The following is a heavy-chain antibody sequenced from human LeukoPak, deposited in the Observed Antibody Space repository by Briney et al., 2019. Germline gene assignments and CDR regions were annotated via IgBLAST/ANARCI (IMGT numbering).Heavy chain of an antibody. CDR2: ISGSGGNT. J-gene: IGHJ4*02. CDR1: GFTFSNYA. D-gene: IGHD3-22*01. Sequence: GGSLRLSCAVSGFTFSNYAMTWVREAPGKGLEWVSAISGSGGNTYYADSVKGRFTISRDNSKNTLYLQMNSLRAEDTAVYYCAREGGYYDSSGYYDYWGQGTLVTVSS. V-gene: IGHV3-23*01. CDR3: AREGGYYDSSGYYDY.